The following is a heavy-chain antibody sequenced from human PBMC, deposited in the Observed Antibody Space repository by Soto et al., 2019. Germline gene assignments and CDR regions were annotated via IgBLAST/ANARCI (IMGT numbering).Heavy chain of an antibody. CDR1: GGTISRYY. CDR3: ARDLWGYCVTVCYPLDV. V-gene: IGHV4-59*01. D-gene: IGHD2-21*02. J-gene: IGHJ6*02. Sequence: QVQLQESGPGLVKPSETLSLTCTVSGGTISRYYWSWIRQPPGKGLEWIGYMYNTGSTVYNPSFKSRLTLSVHTSKDQFSLKLNSLTAADTAVYYCARDLWGYCVTVCYPLDVWGQGTTVTVSS. CDR2: MYNTGST.